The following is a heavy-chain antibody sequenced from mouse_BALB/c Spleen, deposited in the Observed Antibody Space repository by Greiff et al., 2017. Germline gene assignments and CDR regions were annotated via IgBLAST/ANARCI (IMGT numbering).Heavy chain of an antibody. D-gene: IGHD2-4*01. CDR1: GFPITSGYY. Sequence: QVQLQQSGPGLVKPSQSLFLACSITGFPITSGYYWIWIRQSPGKPLEWMGYITHSGETFYNPSLQSPISITRETSKNQFFLQLNSVTTEDTAMYYCAGDSNDYDGPHWYFDVWGAGTTVTVSS. J-gene: IGHJ1*01. CDR3: AGDSNDYDGPHWYFDV. CDR2: ITHSGET. V-gene: IGHV12-3*02.